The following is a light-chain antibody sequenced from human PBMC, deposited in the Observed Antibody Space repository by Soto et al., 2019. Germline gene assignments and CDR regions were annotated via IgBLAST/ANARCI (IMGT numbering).Light chain of an antibody. CDR3: MHAIDIPLT. CDR2: EVS. Sequence: ILMTQTPLSLSIIPGQTASISCKSSQSLLHSDGKTYFYWYVQKAGQAPQPLIYEVSNRFSGVPERFSGSGSRTDFTLKISRLEADDVGIYYCMHAIDIPLTFGQGTKVEIK. V-gene: IGKV2-29*03. CDR1: QSLLHSDGKTY. J-gene: IGKJ1*01.